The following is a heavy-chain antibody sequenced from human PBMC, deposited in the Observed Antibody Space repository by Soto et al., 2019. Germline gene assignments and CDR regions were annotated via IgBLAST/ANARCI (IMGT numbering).Heavy chain of an antibody. D-gene: IGHD2-21*02. V-gene: IGHV3-30*18. Sequence: QVQLVESGGGVVQPGRSLRLSCAASGFTFSSYGMHWVRQAPGKGLEWVAVISYDGSNKYYADSVKGRFTISRDNSKNTRYLQMNSLRAEDTAVYYWAKERVVVTATPDFDYWGQGTLVTVSS. CDR1: GFTFSSYG. J-gene: IGHJ4*02. CDR2: ISYDGSNK. CDR3: AKERVVVTATPDFDY.